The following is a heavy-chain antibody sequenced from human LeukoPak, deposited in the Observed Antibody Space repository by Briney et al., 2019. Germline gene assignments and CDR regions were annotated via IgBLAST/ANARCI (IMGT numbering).Heavy chain of an antibody. CDR2: IYTSGST. Sequence: SETLSLTCTVSGGSISSYYWSWIRQPAGKGLEWIGRIYTSGSTNYNPSLKSRVTMSVDTSKNQFSLKLSSVTAADTAVYYCARAEAYCGGDCFAGACDIWGQGTMVTVSS. CDR1: GGSISSYY. V-gene: IGHV4-4*07. D-gene: IGHD2-21*02. CDR3: ARAEAYCGGDCFAGACDI. J-gene: IGHJ3*02.